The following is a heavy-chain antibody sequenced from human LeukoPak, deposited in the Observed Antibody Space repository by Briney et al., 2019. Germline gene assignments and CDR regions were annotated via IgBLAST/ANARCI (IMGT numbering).Heavy chain of an antibody. CDR1: GFIFSDYT. Sequence: GASLRLSCAASGFIFSDYTMSWVRQAPGKGLEWVSAISTGGDDTNYADSVKGRFTISRDSSKNPLSLHINSLRAEDTAIYYCARSSRSWGVFDIWGQGTMVTVSS. CDR3: ARSSRSWGVFDI. J-gene: IGHJ3*02. V-gene: IGHV3-23*01. D-gene: IGHD7-27*01. CDR2: ISTGGDDT.